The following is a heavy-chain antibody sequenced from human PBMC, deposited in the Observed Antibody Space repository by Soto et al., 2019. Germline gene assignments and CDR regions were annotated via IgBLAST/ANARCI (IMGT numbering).Heavy chain of an antibody. CDR2: INSHGTSI. J-gene: IGHJ6*02. CDR1: GFTFSSYW. V-gene: IGHV3-74*01. Sequence: EVKLVESGGGSVQPGGSLRLSCEASGFTFSSYWMHWVRQGPGKGLMWVSRINSHGTSISYADSVKGRFTISRDNAKNTLYLQMNSLRAEDTAVYYCARDPPGSGRYLYYGMDVWGHGTTVTVSS. CDR3: ARDPPGSGRYLYYGMDV. D-gene: IGHD3-10*01.